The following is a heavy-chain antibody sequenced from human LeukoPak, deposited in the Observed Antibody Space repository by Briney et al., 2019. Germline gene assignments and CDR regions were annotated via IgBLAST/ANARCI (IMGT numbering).Heavy chain of an antibody. Sequence: KASETLSLTCAVYGGSFSNYYWSWIRQPPGKGLEWIGDIYHTGSTTYNPSLKSRVTISVDTSKNQFSLKLSSVTAADTAVYYCARDSGVGGLGYCSSTSCPWHYYYMDVWGKGTTVTVSS. CDR1: GGSFSNYY. J-gene: IGHJ6*03. CDR2: IYHTGST. CDR3: ARDSGVGGLGYCSSTSCPWHYYYMDV. D-gene: IGHD2-2*01. V-gene: IGHV4-34*01.